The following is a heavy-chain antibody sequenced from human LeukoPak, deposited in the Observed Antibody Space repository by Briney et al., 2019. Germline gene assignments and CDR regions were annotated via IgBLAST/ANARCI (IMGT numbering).Heavy chain of an antibody. J-gene: IGHJ3*02. CDR2: IYHSGST. D-gene: IGHD3-9*01. V-gene: IGHV4-30-2*01. CDR3: ARAGYDILTGYYKGAFDI. Sequence: PSETLSLTCTVSGGSITNYSWSWIRQPPGKGLEWIGYIYHSGSTYYNPSLKSRVTISVDRSKNQFSLKLSSVTAADTAAYYCARAGYDILTGYYKGAFDIWGQGTMVTVSS. CDR1: GGSITNYS.